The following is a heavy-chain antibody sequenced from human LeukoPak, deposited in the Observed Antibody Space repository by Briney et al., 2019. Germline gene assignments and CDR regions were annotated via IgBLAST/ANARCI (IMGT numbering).Heavy chain of an antibody. CDR2: IKTKSDGGTT. Sequence: GGSLRLSCAASEFTFNDAWVNWVRQAPGKGLQWVGRIKTKSDGGTTDYAAPVKGRFVISRDDSKNTVYLQMNSLKTEDTGLYYCTTGANLELSVGGVSTPGYFDFWGQGTLVTVSP. CDR1: EFTFNDAW. CDR3: TTGANLELSVGGVSTPGYFDF. V-gene: IGHV3-15*01. J-gene: IGHJ4*02. D-gene: IGHD3-16*01.